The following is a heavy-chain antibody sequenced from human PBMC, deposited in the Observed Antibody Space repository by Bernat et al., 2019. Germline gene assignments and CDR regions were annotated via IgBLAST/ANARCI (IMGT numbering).Heavy chain of an antibody. CDR3: ARDRGVATISVYFDY. CDR1: GFTFSNAW. Sequence: EVQLVESGGGLVKPGGSLRLSCAASGFTFSNAWMNWVRQAPGKGLEWVGRIKSKTDGGTTDYAAPVKGRFTISRDDSKNSLYLQMNSLRAEDTAVYYCARDRGVATISVYFDYWGQGTLVTVSS. J-gene: IGHJ4*02. CDR2: IKSKTDGGTT. V-gene: IGHV3-15*07. D-gene: IGHD5-12*01.